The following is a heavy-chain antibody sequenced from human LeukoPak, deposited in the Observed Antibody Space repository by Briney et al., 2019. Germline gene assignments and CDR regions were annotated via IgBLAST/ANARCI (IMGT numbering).Heavy chain of an antibody. V-gene: IGHV4-4*02. CDR1: GGSISSSNW. D-gene: IGHD5-12*01. Sequence: SGTLSLTCAVSGGSISSSNWWSWVRQPPGKGLEWIGEIHHSGSTNHNPSLKSRVTLSVDKSKNQFSLKLSSVTAADTAVYYCARESYSGRAHFDYWGQGSLVTVSS. CDR3: ARESYSGRAHFDY. J-gene: IGHJ4*02. CDR2: IHHSGST.